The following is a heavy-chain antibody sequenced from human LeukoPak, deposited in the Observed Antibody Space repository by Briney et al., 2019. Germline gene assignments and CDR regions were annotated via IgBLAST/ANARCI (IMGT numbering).Heavy chain of an antibody. Sequence: GGSLRLSCAASGFTFSSSAMNWVRQAPGKGLEWLANIKQDGSEKYYVDFVKGRFTISRDNAKNSLDLQMNSLRAEDTAVYYCARDAPAGEKPEYFFDYWGQGTLVTVSS. CDR2: IKQDGSEK. CDR1: GFTFSSSA. V-gene: IGHV3-7*01. CDR3: ARDAPAGEKPEYFFDY. J-gene: IGHJ4*02.